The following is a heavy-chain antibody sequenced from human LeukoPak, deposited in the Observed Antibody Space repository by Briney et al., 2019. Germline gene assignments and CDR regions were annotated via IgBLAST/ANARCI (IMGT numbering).Heavy chain of an antibody. J-gene: IGHJ4*02. V-gene: IGHV1-69*01. Sequence: GASVKVSCKASGGTFSSYAISGVRQAPGQGLEWMGGIVPIFGKANYAQKFQGIVTITADESTSTAYMELSSLRSEDTAVYYCARDRDDIAAGYFDYWGQGTQVTVSS. D-gene: IGHD6-13*01. CDR3: ARDRDDIAAGYFDY. CDR1: GGTFSSYA. CDR2: IVPIFGKA.